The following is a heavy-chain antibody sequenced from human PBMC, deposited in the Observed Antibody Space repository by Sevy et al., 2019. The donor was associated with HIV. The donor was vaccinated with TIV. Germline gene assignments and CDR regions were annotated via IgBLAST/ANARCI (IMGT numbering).Heavy chain of an antibody. CDR3: ARGHSSGWHKWFDP. Sequence: GGSLRLSCAASGFTFSDYYMSWIRQAPGKGLEWVSYISSSGSTIYYADSVKGRFTISRDNAMNSLYLQMNSLRAEDTAVYYCARGHSSGWHKWFDPWGQGTLVIVSS. CDR1: GFTFSDYY. V-gene: IGHV3-11*01. D-gene: IGHD6-19*01. J-gene: IGHJ5*02. CDR2: ISSSGSTI.